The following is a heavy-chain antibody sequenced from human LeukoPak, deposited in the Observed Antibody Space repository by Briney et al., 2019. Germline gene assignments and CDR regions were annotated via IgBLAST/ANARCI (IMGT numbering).Heavy chain of an antibody. V-gene: IGHV3-64*04. CDR3: AKDPGYYDTSGYYSFDY. J-gene: IGHJ4*02. Sequence: GGSLRLSCSASGFTFGTYAMHWVRQAPGKGLEYVSAISSNGGSTYYADSVKGRFTISRDNSKNTLYLQMNSLRAEDTAVYYCAKDPGYYDTSGYYSFDYWGQGTLVTVS. CDR2: ISSNGGST. CDR1: GFTFGTYA. D-gene: IGHD3-22*01.